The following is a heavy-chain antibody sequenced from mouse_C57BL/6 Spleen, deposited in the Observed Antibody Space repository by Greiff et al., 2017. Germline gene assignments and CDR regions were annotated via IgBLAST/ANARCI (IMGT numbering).Heavy chain of an antibody. Sequence: QVQLQQSGAELVKPGASVQLSCKASGYTFTEYTIHWVKQRSGQGLEWIGWFYPGSGRLKYNEKFKDKATLTADKSSSTVYIELSRLTSEDSAVYFCARHEAGYYYGSSYWYFDVWGTGTTVTVAS. V-gene: IGHV1-62-2*01. J-gene: IGHJ1*03. CDR2: FYPGSGRL. CDR1: GYTFTEYT. D-gene: IGHD1-1*01. CDR3: ARHEAGYYYGSSYWYFDV.